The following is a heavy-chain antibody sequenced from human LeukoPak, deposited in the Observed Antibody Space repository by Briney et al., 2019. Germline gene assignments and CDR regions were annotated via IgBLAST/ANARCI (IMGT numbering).Heavy chain of an antibody. D-gene: IGHD5-12*01. CDR2: ISYDGSNK. Sequence: GGSLRLSCAASGFTFSSYAMHWVRQAPGKGLEWVAVISYDGSNKYYADSVKGRFTISRDNSKSTLYLQMNSLRAEDTALYYCAKDRLPDSGYDIDSWGQGTLVTVSS. J-gene: IGHJ4*02. CDR3: AKDRLPDSGYDIDS. V-gene: IGHV3-30-3*01. CDR1: GFTFSSYA.